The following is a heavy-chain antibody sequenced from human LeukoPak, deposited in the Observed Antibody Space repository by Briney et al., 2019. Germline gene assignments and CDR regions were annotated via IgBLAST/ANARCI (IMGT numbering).Heavy chain of an antibody. CDR3: ARTAPRRWGDQNNWFDP. CDR1: GYTFTGYY. D-gene: IGHD3-16*01. V-gene: IGHV1-2*02. Sequence: GASVKVSCKASGYTFTGYYMHWVRQAPGQGLEWMGWINPNSGGTNYAQKFQGRVTMTRDTSISTAYMELSRLRSDDTAVYYCARTAPRRWGDQNNWFDPWGQGTLVTVSS. CDR2: INPNSGGT. J-gene: IGHJ5*02.